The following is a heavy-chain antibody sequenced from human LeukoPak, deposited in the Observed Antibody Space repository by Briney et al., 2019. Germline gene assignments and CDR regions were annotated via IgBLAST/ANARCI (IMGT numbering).Heavy chain of an antibody. CDR2: INPNSGGT. Sequence: ASVKVSCKASGYTFTGYYMHWVRQAPGQGLEWMGWINPNSGGTNYAQKFQGRVTMTRDTSISTAYMELSSLTSEDTAVYYCARGVPRLDGSGGWFDPWGQGTLVTVSS. CDR3: ARGVPRLDGSGGWFDP. CDR1: GYTFTGYY. J-gene: IGHJ5*02. D-gene: IGHD2-15*01. V-gene: IGHV1-2*02.